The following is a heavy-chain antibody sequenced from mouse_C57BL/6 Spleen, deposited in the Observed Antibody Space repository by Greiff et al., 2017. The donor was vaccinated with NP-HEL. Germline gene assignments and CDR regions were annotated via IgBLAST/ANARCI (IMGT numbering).Heavy chain of an antibody. CDR3: ASIGDYDYDGFAY. CDR2: IYPGDGDT. D-gene: IGHD2-4*01. Sequence: VQLQQSGPELVKPGASVKISCKASGYAFSSSWMNWVKQRPGKGLEWIGRIYPGDGDTNYNGKFKGKATLTADKSSSTAYMQLSSLTSEDSAVYFCASIGDYDYDGFAYWGQGTLVTVSA. J-gene: IGHJ3*01. CDR1: GYAFSSSW. V-gene: IGHV1-82*01.